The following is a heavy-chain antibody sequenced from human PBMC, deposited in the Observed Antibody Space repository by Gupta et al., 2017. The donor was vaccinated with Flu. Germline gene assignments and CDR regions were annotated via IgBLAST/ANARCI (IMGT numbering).Heavy chain of an antibody. CDR2: ISSSSSHI. V-gene: IGHV3-21*01. CDR3: ARDLGVKMATITLDY. Sequence: EVQLVESGGGLVQPGGSLRLSCAASGFTFRTYSMNWVRQDPGKGLEWVSSISSSSSHIYYADSVKGRFTISRDNAQNSLYLQVNSLRAEDTAVYYCARDLGVKMATITLDYWGQGTLVTVSS. J-gene: IGHJ4*02. CDR1: GFTFRTYS. D-gene: IGHD5-24*01.